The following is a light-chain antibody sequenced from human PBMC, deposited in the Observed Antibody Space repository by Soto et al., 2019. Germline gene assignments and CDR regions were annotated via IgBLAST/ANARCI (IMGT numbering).Light chain of an antibody. CDR1: QNIATY. CDR3: QQSYHTPYT. CDR2: AAS. Sequence: DIQMTQSPSSLSASVGDRVTITCRASQNIATYVNWYQQKPGRAPKLLTYAASSLPDGVPSRFTGSGSGTDLTLTINGLQAEDFATYYCQQSYHTPYTVGQGTKLEI. J-gene: IGKJ2*01. V-gene: IGKV1-39*01.